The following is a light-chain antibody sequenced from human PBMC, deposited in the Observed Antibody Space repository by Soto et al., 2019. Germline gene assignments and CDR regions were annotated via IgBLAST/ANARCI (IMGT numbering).Light chain of an antibody. V-gene: IGKV3-20*01. J-gene: IGKJ1*01. CDR3: QQYGSSLTWT. CDR2: GAS. Sequence: EVVLTQSPGTLSLSPGDRATLSCRASQSLSSNDLACYQQRPGQAARLLIYGASSRVAGIPDRFSGSGSGTDFTLTISRLETEDFAVYYCQQYGSSLTWTFGQGTKVDIK. CDR1: QSLSSND.